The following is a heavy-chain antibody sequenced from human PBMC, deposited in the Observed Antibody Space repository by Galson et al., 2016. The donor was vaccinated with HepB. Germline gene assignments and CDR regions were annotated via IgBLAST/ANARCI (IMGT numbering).Heavy chain of an antibody. V-gene: IGHV3-30*04. J-gene: IGHJ3*02. CDR3: ARDRDYYDSSGHYLDAYDI. D-gene: IGHD3-22*01. CDR2: ISSNGNNK. Sequence: SLRLSCAASGFSFSTFAIQWVRQVPGKGLEWVAVISSNGNNKGYADSVKGRFTVSRDNSNNTVYLQMDSLRVDDTALYFCARDRDYYDSSGHYLDAYDIWGQGTLVTVSS. CDR1: GFSFSTFA.